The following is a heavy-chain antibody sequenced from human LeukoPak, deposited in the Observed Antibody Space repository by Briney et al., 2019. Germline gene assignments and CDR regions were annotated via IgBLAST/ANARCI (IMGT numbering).Heavy chain of an antibody. CDR3: ARAVRYYYGSGSYYSFDY. J-gene: IGHJ4*02. CDR2: ISSSGSTI. CDR1: GFTFSSYA. D-gene: IGHD3-10*01. V-gene: IGHV3-48*04. Sequence: KAGGSLRLSCAASGFTFSSYAMHWVRQAPGKGLEWVSYISSSGSTIYYADSVKGRFTISRDNAKNSLYLQMNSLRAEDTALYYCARAVRYYYGSGSYYSFDYWGQGTLVTVSS.